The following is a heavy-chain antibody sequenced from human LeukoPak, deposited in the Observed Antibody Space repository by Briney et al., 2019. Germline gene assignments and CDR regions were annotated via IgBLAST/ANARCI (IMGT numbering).Heavy chain of an antibody. Sequence: PSETLSLTCTVYGGSFSGYYWSWIRQPPGKGLEWIGEINHSGSTNYNPSLKSRVTISVDTSKNQFSLKLNSMTAADTAVYYCARQTGSGLFILPGGQGTLVTVSS. V-gene: IGHV4-34*01. J-gene: IGHJ4*02. CDR3: ARQTGSGLFILP. CDR2: INHSGST. CDR1: GGSFSGYY. D-gene: IGHD3/OR15-3a*01.